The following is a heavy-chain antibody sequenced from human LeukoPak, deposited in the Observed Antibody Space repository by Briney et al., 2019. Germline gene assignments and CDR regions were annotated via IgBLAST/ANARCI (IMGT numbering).Heavy chain of an antibody. CDR2: ITPMVDTA. CDR3: ARGNWSDAFDV. D-gene: IGHD1-1*01. J-gene: IGHJ3*01. CDR1: GGTFSSYA. Sequence: SVTVSCKASGGTFSSYAISWVRQAPGQGLEWMGGITPMVDTAKYAQKFQDRVTITTDESASTAYLDLTSLTSEDTAVYYCARGNWSDAFDVWGQGALVTVSS. V-gene: IGHV1-69*05.